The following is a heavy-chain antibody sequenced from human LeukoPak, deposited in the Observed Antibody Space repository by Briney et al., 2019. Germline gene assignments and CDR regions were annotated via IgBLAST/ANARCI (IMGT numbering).Heavy chain of an antibody. CDR2: IKSKTDGGTT. V-gene: IGHV3-15*01. Sequence: GGSLRLSCAGSGFTYSNACMSWVRRAPGKGLEWVGRIKSKTDGGTTDYAAPVKGRFTISRDDSKNTLYLQMNSLKTEDTAVYYCTTADFWKGGWWFDPWGQGTLVTVSS. CDR3: TTADFWKGGWWFDP. J-gene: IGHJ5*02. D-gene: IGHD3-3*01. CDR1: GFTYSNAC.